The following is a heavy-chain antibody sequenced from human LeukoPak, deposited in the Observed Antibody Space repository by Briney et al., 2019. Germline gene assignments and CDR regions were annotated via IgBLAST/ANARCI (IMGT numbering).Heavy chain of an antibody. J-gene: IGHJ4*02. CDR1: GFTFSSYG. CDR3: AKDFGTQAVATSY. CDR2: ISYDGSNK. Sequence: GGSLRLSCAASGFTFSSYGMHWVRQAPGKGLEWVAVISYDGSNKYYADSVKGRFTISRDNSKNTLYLQMNSLRAEDTAVYYCAKDFGTQAVATSYWGQGTLVTVSS. D-gene: IGHD6-19*01. V-gene: IGHV3-30*18.